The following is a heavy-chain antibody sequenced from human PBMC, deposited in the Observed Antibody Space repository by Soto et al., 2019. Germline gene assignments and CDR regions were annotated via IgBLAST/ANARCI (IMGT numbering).Heavy chain of an antibody. Sequence: EVQLLESGGGLVQPGGSLRLSCAASGLTFSSYSMSWVRQAPGKGLEWVSSISGSGDSTFYADSVKGRFTISRDNSKNTLYLQMNSLRAEDTAVYYCAERQWDLLVWGQGTLVTVSS. CDR1: GLTFSSYS. V-gene: IGHV3-23*01. CDR3: AERQWDLLV. CDR2: ISGSGDST. D-gene: IGHD1-26*01. J-gene: IGHJ4*02.